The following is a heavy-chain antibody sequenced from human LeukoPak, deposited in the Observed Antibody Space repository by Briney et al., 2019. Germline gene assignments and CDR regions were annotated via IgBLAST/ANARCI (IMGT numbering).Heavy chain of an antibody. CDR2: IYYSGTT. CDR1: GGSISSYY. CDR3: ARGWAYNSGSYQFDY. D-gene: IGHD3-10*01. Sequence: SETLSLTCTVSGGSISSYYWSWIRQPPGKGLEWIGYIYYSGTTAYNPSLRSRVTISIDTSKNQFSLKLTSVTAADTAVYYCARGWAYNSGSYQFDYWGQGTLVAVSS. V-gene: IGHV4-59*01. J-gene: IGHJ4*02.